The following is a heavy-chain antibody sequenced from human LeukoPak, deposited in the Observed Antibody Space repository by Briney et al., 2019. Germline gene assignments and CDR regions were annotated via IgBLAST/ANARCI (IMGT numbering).Heavy chain of an antibody. D-gene: IGHD3-22*01. V-gene: IGHV1-2*02. J-gene: IGHJ6*02. CDR1: GYTFTGYY. CDR3: ARDYYDSSGYSFVGYYYYGMGV. Sequence: ASVKVSCKASGYTFTGYYMHWVRQAPGQGLEWMGWINPNSGGTNYAQKFQGRVTMTRDTSISTAYMELSRLRSDDTAVYYCARDYYDSSGYSFVGYYYYGMGVWGQGNRVTVSS. CDR2: INPNSGGT.